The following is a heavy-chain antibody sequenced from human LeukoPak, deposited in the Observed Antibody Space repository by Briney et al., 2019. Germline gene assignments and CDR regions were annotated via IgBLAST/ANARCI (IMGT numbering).Heavy chain of an antibody. V-gene: IGHV3-7*01. CDR3: ATSDDSSGSD. CDR2: INLDGSVR. CDR1: GLTFSGYW. D-gene: IGHD3-22*01. J-gene: IGHJ4*02. Sequence: GGSLRLSCAASGLTFSGYWMSWVRQAPGKGLEWVANINLDGSVRHYVDSARGRFTISRDNAKNSLYLQMNSLRAEDTALYYCATSDDSSGSDWGQGTLVTVSS.